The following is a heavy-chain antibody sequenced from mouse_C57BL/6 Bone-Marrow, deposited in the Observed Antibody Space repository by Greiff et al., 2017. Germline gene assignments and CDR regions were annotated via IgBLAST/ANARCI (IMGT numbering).Heavy chain of an antibody. CDR3: ARALYYGSSYEYFDV. J-gene: IGHJ1*03. D-gene: IGHD1-1*01. CDR2: IYPGDGDT. CDR1: GYAFSSSW. V-gene: IGHV1-82*01. Sequence: QVQLQQSGPELVKPGASVKISCKASGYAFSSSWMNWVKQRPGKGLEWIGRIYPGDGDTNYNGKFKGKATLTADKSSSTAYMQLISLTSEDSAVYFCARALYYGSSYEYFDVWGTGTTVTVSS.